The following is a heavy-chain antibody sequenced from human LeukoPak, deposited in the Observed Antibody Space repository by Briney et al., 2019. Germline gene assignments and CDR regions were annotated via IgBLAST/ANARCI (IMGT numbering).Heavy chain of an antibody. CDR1: GFTFSSYW. D-gene: IGHD5-18*01. CDR2: INSDGSST. V-gene: IGHV3-74*01. CDR3: ARIGGEDTAMDPSGY. Sequence: QPGGSLRLSCAASGFTFSSYWMHWVRQAPGKGLVWVSRINSDGSSTSYADSVKGRFTISRDNAKNTLYLQMNSLRAEDTAVYYCARIGGEDTAMDPSGYWGQGTLVTVSS. J-gene: IGHJ4*02.